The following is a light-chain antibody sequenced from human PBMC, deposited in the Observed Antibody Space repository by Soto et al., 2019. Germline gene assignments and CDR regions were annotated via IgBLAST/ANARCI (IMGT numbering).Light chain of an antibody. CDR1: QDINTY. Sequence: DIQLTQSPSFLSASVGDRVTITCRASQDINTYLAWYQQKPGKAPKLLNFAASTLQNGVPSRFSGSGSGTEFTVTITSLQPEDFATYYCQQRKSYPITFCQGTRLEIK. CDR2: AAS. V-gene: IGKV1-9*01. J-gene: IGKJ5*01. CDR3: QQRKSYPIT.